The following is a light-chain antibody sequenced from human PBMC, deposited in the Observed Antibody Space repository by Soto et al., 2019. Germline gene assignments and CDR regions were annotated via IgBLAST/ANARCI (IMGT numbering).Light chain of an antibody. CDR3: SSFAGGGNPVL. CDR1: SSDVGGYNY. V-gene: IGLV2-8*01. Sequence: QSALTQPPSASGSLGQSVTISCTGTSSDVGGYNYVSWHQQHPGKAPKVMIYEVTKRPPGAPDRFSGSKSGNTASLTVSGLQAEDAADYYCSSFAGGGNPVLLGGGTKLTVL. J-gene: IGLJ2*01. CDR2: EVT.